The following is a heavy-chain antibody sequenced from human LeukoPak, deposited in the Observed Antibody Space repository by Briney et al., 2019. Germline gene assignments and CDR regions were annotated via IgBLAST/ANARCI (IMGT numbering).Heavy chain of an antibody. J-gene: IGHJ4*02. V-gene: IGHV3-21*01. CDR2: ITSSGTYI. Sequence: GESLRLSCAASGFTFNNYNMNWVRQAPGKALEWVSSITSSGTYIFYADSVKGRFTISRDNAKNSLYLQMNSLGPEDTAVYFCAKYEDSSSWSFEYWGQGTLVTVSS. CDR1: GFTFNNYN. CDR3: AKYEDSSSWSFEY. D-gene: IGHD2-2*01.